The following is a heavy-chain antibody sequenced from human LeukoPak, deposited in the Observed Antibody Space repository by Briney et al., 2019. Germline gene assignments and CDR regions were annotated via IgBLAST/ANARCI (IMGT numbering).Heavy chain of an antibody. CDR2: ITPNADRT. J-gene: IGHJ4*02. V-gene: IGHV3-23*01. Sequence: QTGGSLRLSCAASGFTFGSYGMSWVRQAPGKGLEWVSFITPNADRTSYADSVEGRFTISRDNPRNTLYLQMNSLRAEDTAVYYCAKAKSNPTPYFDYWGQGTLVTVSS. CDR3: AKAKSNPTPYFDY. CDR1: GFTFGSYG.